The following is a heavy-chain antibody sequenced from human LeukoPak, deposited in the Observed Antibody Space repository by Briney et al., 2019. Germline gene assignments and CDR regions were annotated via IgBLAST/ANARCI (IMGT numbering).Heavy chain of an antibody. D-gene: IGHD3-22*01. J-gene: IGHJ6*02. V-gene: IGHV1-69*13. CDR3: ARDYRDYYDSSGYGLNYYYYGMDV. CDR1: GYTFTSYG. CDR2: IIPIFGTA. Sequence: GASVKVSCKASGYTFTSYGISWVRQAPGQGLEWMGGIIPIFGTANYAQKFQGRVTITADESTSTAYMELSSLRSEDTAVYYCARDYRDYYDSSGYGLNYYYYGMDVWGQGTTVTVSS.